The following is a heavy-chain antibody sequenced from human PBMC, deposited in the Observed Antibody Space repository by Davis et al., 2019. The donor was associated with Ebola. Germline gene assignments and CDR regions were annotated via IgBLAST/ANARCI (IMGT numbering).Heavy chain of an antibody. CDR1: GGSISSGDYY. J-gene: IGHJ4*02. V-gene: IGHV4-30-4*01. CDR3: ARDGGYVSPPDY. CDR2: IYYSGST. D-gene: IGHD3-16*01. Sequence: PSETLSLTCTVSGGSISSGDYYWSWIRQPPGKGLEWIGYIYYSGSTYYNPSLKSRVTMSVDTSKNQFSLKLSSVTAADTAVYYCARDGGYVSPPDYWGQGTLVTVSS.